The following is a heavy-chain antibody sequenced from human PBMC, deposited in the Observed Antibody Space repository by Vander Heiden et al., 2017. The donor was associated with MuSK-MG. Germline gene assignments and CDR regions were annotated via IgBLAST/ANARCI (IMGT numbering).Heavy chain of an antibody. CDR1: GYTFTGYY. CDR2: INPNSGGT. D-gene: IGHD3-10*01. V-gene: IGHV1-2*04. Sequence: QVQLVQSGAEVKKPGASVKVSCKASGYTFTGYYMHWVRQAPGQGLEWMGWINPNSGGTNYAQQFQGWGTMTRDTSISTAYMELRRLRSDDTALYYCARGDPITMVRVVILYYMHVWGQGPTVTVYS. J-gene: IGHJ6*03. CDR3: ARGDPITMVRVVILYYMHV.